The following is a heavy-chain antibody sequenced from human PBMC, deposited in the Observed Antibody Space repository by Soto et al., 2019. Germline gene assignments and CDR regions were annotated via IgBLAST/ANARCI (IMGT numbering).Heavy chain of an antibody. J-gene: IGHJ6*02. CDR1: GDSVSSNSAA. V-gene: IGHV6-1*01. CDR2: TYYRSKWYN. Sequence: SQTLSLTCAISGDSVSSNSAAWNWIRQSPSRGLEWLGRTYYRSKWYNDYAVSVKSRITINPDTSKNQFSLQLNSVTPEDTAVYYCARDRYSGYDRPYDYYYYGMDVWGQGTTVTVSS. CDR3: ARDRYSGYDRPYDYYYYGMDV. D-gene: IGHD5-12*01.